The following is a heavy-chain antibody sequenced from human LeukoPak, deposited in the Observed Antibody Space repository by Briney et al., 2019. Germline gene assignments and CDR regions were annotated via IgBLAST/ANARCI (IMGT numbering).Heavy chain of an antibody. CDR3: ARGYYYDSSGYYPGSFDI. J-gene: IGHJ3*02. CDR1: GYTFTSYY. Sequence: GASVKVSCKASGYTFTSYYMHWVRQAPGQGLEWMGIINPSGGSTSYAQKFQGRVTMTKDTSTSTVYMKLSSLRSEDTAVYYCARGYYYDSSGYYPGSFDIWGQGTMVTVSS. CDR2: INPSGGST. D-gene: IGHD3-22*01. V-gene: IGHV1-46*01.